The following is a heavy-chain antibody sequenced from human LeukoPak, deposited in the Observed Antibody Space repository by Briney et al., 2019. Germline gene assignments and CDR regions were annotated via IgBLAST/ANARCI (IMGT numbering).Heavy chain of an antibody. D-gene: IGHD3-22*01. V-gene: IGHV1-2*02. CDR2: INPNSGGT. CDR3: ARDIYYYDSSGYPTFDY. Sequence: ASVKVSCKASGGTFSSYAISWVRQAPGQGLEWMGWINPNSGGTNYAQKFQGRVTMTRDTSISTAYMELSRLRSDDTAVYYCARDIYYYDSSGYPTFDYWGQGTLVTVSS. CDR1: GGTFSSYA. J-gene: IGHJ4*02.